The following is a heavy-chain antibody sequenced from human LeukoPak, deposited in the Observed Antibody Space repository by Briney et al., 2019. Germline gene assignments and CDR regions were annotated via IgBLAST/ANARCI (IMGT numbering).Heavy chain of an antibody. D-gene: IGHD3-10*01. V-gene: IGHV3-7*03. Sequence: GGSLRLSCAASGFTFSSYWMSWVRQAPGKGLEWVANIKQDGSEKYYVDSVKGRFTISRDNAKNSLYLQMNSLRAEDTALYYCAKDILYGSGSYRYGMDVWGQGTTVTVSS. J-gene: IGHJ6*02. CDR2: IKQDGSEK. CDR1: GFTFSSYW. CDR3: AKDILYGSGSYRYGMDV.